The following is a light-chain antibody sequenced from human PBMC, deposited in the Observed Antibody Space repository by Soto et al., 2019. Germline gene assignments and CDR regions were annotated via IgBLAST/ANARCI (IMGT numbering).Light chain of an antibody. V-gene: IGKV3-15*01. CDR3: QQYNDRPPWT. CDR2: GAS. J-gene: IGKJ1*01. CDR1: LTMNNN. Sequence: EIVMTQSPATLSVSPGESVTLSCRASLTMNNNIAWYQHQPAQAPRLLIFGASSRATGVPDRFSGSGFGTEFTITISSLQSEDFGVYYCQQYNDRPPWTFGQGTKVEMK.